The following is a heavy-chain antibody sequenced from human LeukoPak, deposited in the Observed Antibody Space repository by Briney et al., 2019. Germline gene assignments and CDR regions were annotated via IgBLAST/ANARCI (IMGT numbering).Heavy chain of an antibody. CDR3: ARIKYSEAEGYYYDSSGYKERFDY. Sequence: GGSLRLSCAASGFTFSSYWMSWVRQAPGKGLEWVANIKQDGSEKYYVDSVKGRFTISRDNAKNSLYLQMNSLRAEDTAVYYCARIKYSEAEGYYYDSSGYKERFDYWGQGTLVTVSS. CDR2: IKQDGSEK. D-gene: IGHD3-22*01. CDR1: GFTFSSYW. J-gene: IGHJ4*02. V-gene: IGHV3-7*01.